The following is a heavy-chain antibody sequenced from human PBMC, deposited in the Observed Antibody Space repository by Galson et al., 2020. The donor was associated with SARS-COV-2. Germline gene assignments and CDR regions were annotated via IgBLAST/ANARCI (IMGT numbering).Heavy chain of an antibody. CDR2: ISYDGSNK. D-gene: IGHD4-17*01. CDR1: GFTFSSYG. J-gene: IGHJ3*02. V-gene: IGHV3-30*18. CDR3: AKDYGYYGAFDI. Sequence: QLGESLKISCAASGFTFSSYGMHWVRQAPGKGLEWVAVISYDGSNKYYADSVKGRFTISRDNSKNTLYLQMNSLRAEDTAVYYCAKDYGYYGAFDIWGQGTMVTVSS.